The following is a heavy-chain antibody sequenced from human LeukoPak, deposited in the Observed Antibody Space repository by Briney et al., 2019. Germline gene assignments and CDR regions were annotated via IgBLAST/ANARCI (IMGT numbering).Heavy chain of an antibody. CDR1: GYTFTSNY. D-gene: IGHD3-10*01. CDR3: ARCITMVRGVIAPLDAFDI. V-gene: IGHV1-46*01. Sequence: ASVKVSCKASGYTFTSNYIHWVRQAPGQGLEWMGMIYPRDGSTNYAQKFQGRVTITADESTSTAYMELSSLRSEDTAVYYCARCITMVRGVIAPLDAFDIWGQGTMVTVSS. J-gene: IGHJ3*02. CDR2: IYPRDGST.